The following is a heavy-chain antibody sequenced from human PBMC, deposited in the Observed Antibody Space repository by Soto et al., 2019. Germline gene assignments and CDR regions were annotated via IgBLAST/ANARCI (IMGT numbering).Heavy chain of an antibody. J-gene: IGHJ6*02. V-gene: IGHV3-23*01. D-gene: IGHD6-6*01. CDR3: AKEDSNSLGTEA. CDR2: ISGSGGNT. CDR1: GFTFSSYA. Sequence: VQLLESGGGLVQPGGSLRLSCAASGFTFSSYAMSWVRQAPGKGLQWVSSISGSGGNTYYTDSVKGRFAISRDDSKNTLYLQMSSLRAEDTAVYYCAKEDSNSLGTEAWGQGTTVTVSS.